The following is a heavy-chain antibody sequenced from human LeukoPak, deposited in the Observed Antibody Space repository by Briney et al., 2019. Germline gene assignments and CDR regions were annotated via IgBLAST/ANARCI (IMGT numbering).Heavy chain of an antibody. D-gene: IGHD3-9*01. CDR2: IGAAGDT. CDR1: GFLPSIYD. CDR3: ARGVGYDILTGYYPRDDAFDI. J-gene: IGHJ3*02. V-gene: IGHV3-13*01. Sequence: PAGSLTLSCAVSGFLPSIYDMHWVRQATGKVLEWVSAIGAAGDTYYPGSVKGRFTISRDTAKNSLYLQMNSLRAGDTAVYHCARGVGYDILTGYYPRDDAFDIWGQGTMVTVSS.